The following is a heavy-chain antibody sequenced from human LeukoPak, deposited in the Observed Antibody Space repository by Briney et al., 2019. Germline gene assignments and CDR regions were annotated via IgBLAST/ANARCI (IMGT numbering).Heavy chain of an antibody. CDR1: EGTFSSYA. CDR3: ARVGYGSGSYGQFDP. V-gene: IGHV1-69*05. J-gene: IGHJ5*02. D-gene: IGHD3-10*01. CDR2: IIPIFGTA. Sequence: SSVKVSCKASEGTFSSYAISWVRQAPGQGLEWMGGIIPIFGTANYAQKFQGRVTITTDESTSTAYMELSSLRSEDTAVYYCARVGYGSGSYGQFDPWGQGTLVTVSS.